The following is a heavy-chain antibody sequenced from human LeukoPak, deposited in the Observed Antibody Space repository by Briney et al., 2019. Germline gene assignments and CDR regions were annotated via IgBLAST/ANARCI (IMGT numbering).Heavy chain of an antibody. Sequence: GTSLRLSCAASGFTFSDFGMHWVRQAPGKGLEWVAVISYDGSKKYYADSVKGRFTISRDSSKDTLYLQMNSLRVEDTAVYYCAKDSSNGWYYLDYWGQGILVTVSS. CDR3: AKDSSNGWYYLDY. CDR2: ISYDGSKK. D-gene: IGHD6-19*01. CDR1: GFTFSDFG. J-gene: IGHJ4*02. V-gene: IGHV3-30*18.